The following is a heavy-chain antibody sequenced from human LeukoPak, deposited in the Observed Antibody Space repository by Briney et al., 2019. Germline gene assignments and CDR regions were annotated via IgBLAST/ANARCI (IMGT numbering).Heavy chain of an antibody. CDR1: GYTFTSYG. CDR2: MNPNSGNT. V-gene: IGHV1-8*02. J-gene: IGHJ4*02. CDR3: ASRRDSSGYYYLDY. D-gene: IGHD3-22*01. Sequence: GASVKVSCKASGYTFTSYGISWVRQATGQGLEWMGWMNPNSGNTGYAQKFQGRVTMTRNTSISTAYMELSSLRSEDTAVYYCASRRDSSGYYYLDYWGQGTLVTVSS.